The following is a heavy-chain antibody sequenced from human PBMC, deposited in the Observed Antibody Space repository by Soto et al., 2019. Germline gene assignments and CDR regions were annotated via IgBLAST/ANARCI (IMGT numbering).Heavy chain of an antibody. CDR2: IYYSGST. D-gene: IGHD3-3*01. Sequence: PSEALSLTCTVSGGSISRYYWSWIRQPPGKGLEWIGYIYYSGSTNYNPSLKSRVTISVDTSKNQFSLKLSSVTAADTAVYYCARDLLSGYYKDAEDYYYYGMDVWGQGTTVTVSS. CDR3: ARDLLSGYYKDAEDYYYYGMDV. J-gene: IGHJ6*02. CDR1: GGSISRYY. V-gene: IGHV4-59*01.